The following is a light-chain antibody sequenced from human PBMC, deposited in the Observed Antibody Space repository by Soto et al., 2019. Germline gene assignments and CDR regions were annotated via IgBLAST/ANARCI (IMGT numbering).Light chain of an antibody. CDR3: CSYAGSSLS. CDR2: EGS. CDR1: SSDVGSYNL. V-gene: IGLV2-23*01. Sequence: QSALTQPAPVSGSPGQSITISCTGTSSDVGSYNLVSWYQQHPGKAPKLMIYEGSKRPSGVSNRFSGSKSGNTASLTISGLQAEDEADYYCCSYAGSSLSFGGGTKVTVL. J-gene: IGLJ2*01.